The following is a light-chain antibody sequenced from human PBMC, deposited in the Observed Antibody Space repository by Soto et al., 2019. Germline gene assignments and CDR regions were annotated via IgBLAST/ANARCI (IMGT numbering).Light chain of an antibody. J-gene: IGKJ4*01. V-gene: IGKV3-11*01. Sequence: EIVLTQSPATLSLSPGERATLSCRASQSVSSSLAWYQQKPGRAPRLLIYEASKRATGIPARFSGSGSGTDVTLTITSLEPEEFAVYYCQQRSNWPSLAFGGGTKVEIK. CDR3: QQRSNWPSLA. CDR1: QSVSSS. CDR2: EAS.